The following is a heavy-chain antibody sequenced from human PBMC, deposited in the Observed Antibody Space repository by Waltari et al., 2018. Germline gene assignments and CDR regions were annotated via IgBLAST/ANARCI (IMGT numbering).Heavy chain of an antibody. CDR3: ARLVWFGAWIDN. CDR2: IHSSVPP. Sequence: QVQLQESGPGMLRPSETLSLTCTVSGDSIKTDTYYWGWIRQSPGKGLECLGTIHSSVPPYVPASLEPRVTISVDPFNHRFSLTLRSATAADTAVYFCARLVWFGAWIDNWGQGSLVTVSS. CDR1: GDSIKTDTYY. V-gene: IGHV4-39*01. J-gene: IGHJ4*02. D-gene: IGHD3-10*01.